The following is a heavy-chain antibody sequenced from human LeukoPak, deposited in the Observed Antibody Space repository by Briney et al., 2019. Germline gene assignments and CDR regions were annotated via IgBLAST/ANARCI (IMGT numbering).Heavy chain of an antibody. J-gene: IGHJ4*02. V-gene: IGHV5-51*01. D-gene: IGHD3-9*01. CDR1: GYSFTSYW. Sequence: GESLKISCKGFGYSFTSYWIGWVRQMPGKGLEWMGIIYPGDSDIRYSPSFEGQVAISADKSISTAYLQWSSLKASDTAMYYCARHGDISFDYWGQGTLVTVSS. CDR2: IYPGDSDI. CDR3: ARHGDISFDY.